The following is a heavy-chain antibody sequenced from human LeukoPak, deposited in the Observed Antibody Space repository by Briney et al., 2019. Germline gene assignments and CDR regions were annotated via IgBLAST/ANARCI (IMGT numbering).Heavy chain of an antibody. D-gene: IGHD2-21*02. Sequence: SVKVSCKASGGTFSSYAISWVRQAPGQGLEWMGGIIPIFGTANYAQKFQGRVTITADESTSTAYMELSSLRSEDTAVYYCARGPYCGGDCYSFLPVWFDPWGQGTLVTVSS. J-gene: IGHJ5*02. CDR3: ARGPYCGGDCYSFLPVWFDP. CDR1: GGTFSSYA. V-gene: IGHV1-69*13. CDR2: IIPIFGTA.